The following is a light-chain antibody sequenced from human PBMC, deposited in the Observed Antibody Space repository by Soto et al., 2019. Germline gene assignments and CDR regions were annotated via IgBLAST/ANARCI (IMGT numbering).Light chain of an antibody. V-gene: IGKV1-5*01. Sequence: DIQMPQSPSTLSASAGDRVTISCRASQSIASWLAWYQQKAGKAPNLLIYDASSLESGVPSRFSGSGSGTEFTLTISSLQPDDYAPYYCQQYDTYPYTFGQGTKLEI. J-gene: IGKJ2*01. CDR2: DAS. CDR1: QSIASW. CDR3: QQYDTYPYT.